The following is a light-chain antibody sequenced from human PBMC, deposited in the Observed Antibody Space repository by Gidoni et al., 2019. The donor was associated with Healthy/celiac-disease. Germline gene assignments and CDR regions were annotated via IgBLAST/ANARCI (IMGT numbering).Light chain of an antibody. V-gene: IGKV1-39*01. CDR1: QSISSY. CDR2: AAS. J-gene: IGKJ2*04. CDR3: QQSYSTAWCS. Sequence: DIQMTQSPSSLSASVGDRVTITCRASQSISSYLNWYQQKPGKAPKLLIYAASSLQSGVPSRFSGSGSGTDFTLTISSLQPEDFATYYCQQSYSTAWCSFGQGTKLEIK.